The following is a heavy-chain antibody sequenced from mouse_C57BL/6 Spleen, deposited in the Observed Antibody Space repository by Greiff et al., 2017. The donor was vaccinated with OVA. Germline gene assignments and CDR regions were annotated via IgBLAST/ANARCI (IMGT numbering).Heavy chain of an antibody. V-gene: IGHV1-22*01. Sequence: VQLKESGPELVKPGASVKMSCKASGYTFTDYNMHWVKQSHGKSLEWIGYINPNNGGTSYNQKFKGKATLTVNKSSSTAYMELRSLTSEDSAVYYCARDYRAMDYWGQGTSVTVSS. D-gene: IGHD2-14*01. J-gene: IGHJ4*01. CDR1: GYTFTDYN. CDR2: INPNNGGT. CDR3: ARDYRAMDY.